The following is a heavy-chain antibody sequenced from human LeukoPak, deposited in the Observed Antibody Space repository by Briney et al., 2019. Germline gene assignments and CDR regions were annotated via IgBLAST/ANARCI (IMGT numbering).Heavy chain of an antibody. CDR2: IIPIFGTA. J-gene: IGHJ6*03. D-gene: IGHD2-21*02. Sequence: SVKVSCKASGGTFSSYAISWVRQAPGQGLEGMGGIIPIFGTANYAQKFQGRVTITASESTSTAYMELSSLRSEDTAVYYCARGDFKDYYYYMDVWGKGTTVTVSS. CDR3: ARGDFKDYYYYMDV. V-gene: IGHV1-69*13. CDR1: GGTFSSYA.